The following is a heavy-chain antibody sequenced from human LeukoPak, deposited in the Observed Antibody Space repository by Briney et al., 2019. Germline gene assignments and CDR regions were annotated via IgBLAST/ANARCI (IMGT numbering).Heavy chain of an antibody. J-gene: IGHJ6*02. Sequence: PGESLKISCKGSGYSFTSYWIGWVRQMPGKGLEWMGIIYPGDSDTRYSPSFQGQVTISADKSISTAYLQWSSLKASDTAMYYCARVKQWLAPLYGMDVWGQGTTVTVSS. V-gene: IGHV5-51*01. CDR2: IYPGDSDT. CDR3: ARVKQWLAPLYGMDV. CDR1: GYSFTSYW. D-gene: IGHD6-19*01.